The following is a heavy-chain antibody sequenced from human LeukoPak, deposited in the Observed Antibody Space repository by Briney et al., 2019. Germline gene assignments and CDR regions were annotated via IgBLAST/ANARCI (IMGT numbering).Heavy chain of an antibody. J-gene: IGHJ4*02. CDR1: GFNFDRYT. CDR2: AGWAGGTT. CDR3: ARTSGSYLDY. V-gene: IGHV3-43*01. D-gene: IGHD1-26*01. Sequence: PGGSLRLSCATSGFNFDRYTIHWVRQAPGKGLEWVSLAGWAGGTTFYSDSVRGRFTISRDNAKNSLYLQMNSLRAEDTAVYYCARTSGSYLDYWGQGTLVTVSS.